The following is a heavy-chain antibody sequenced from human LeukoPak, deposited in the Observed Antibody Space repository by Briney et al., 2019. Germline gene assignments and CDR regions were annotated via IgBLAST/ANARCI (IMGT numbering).Heavy chain of an antibody. V-gene: IGHV3-48*03. D-gene: IGHD3-3*01. Sequence: PGGSLRLSCAASGFTFSSYEMNWVRQAPGKGLEWVSYISSSGSTIYYADSVKGRSTISRDNAKNSLYLQMNSLRAEDTAVYYCARFLEWLSPIFDYWGQGTLVTVSS. CDR2: ISSSGSTI. CDR3: ARFLEWLSPIFDY. J-gene: IGHJ4*02. CDR1: GFTFSSYE.